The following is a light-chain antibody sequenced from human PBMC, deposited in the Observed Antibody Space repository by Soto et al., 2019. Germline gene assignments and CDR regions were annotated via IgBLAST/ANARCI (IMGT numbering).Light chain of an antibody. J-gene: IGKJ1*01. CDR2: LAS. CDR1: QSITNNY. Sequence: EMVLTQSPATLSLSPGERATLSCRASQSITNNYLAWYQQNPGEAPRLLIYLASNRAPGIPDRFSGSGSGADFTLTINRLEPEDFAVYLCQQYRSSPCTFGQGTKVDIK. V-gene: IGKV3-20*01. CDR3: QQYRSSPCT.